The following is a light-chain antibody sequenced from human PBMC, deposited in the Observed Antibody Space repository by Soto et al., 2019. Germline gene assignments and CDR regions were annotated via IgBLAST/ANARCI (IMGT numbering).Light chain of an antibody. Sequence: DIQMTQSPSSLSASVGDRVTITCRASESITSFLNWYQQKPGKAPKLLINAASNLLSGVPSRFSGSGSGTDFSLTISSLQPEDFATDYCQQSYTIPITFGQGTRLEIK. V-gene: IGKV1-39*01. CDR2: AAS. CDR1: ESITSF. J-gene: IGKJ5*01. CDR3: QQSYTIPIT.